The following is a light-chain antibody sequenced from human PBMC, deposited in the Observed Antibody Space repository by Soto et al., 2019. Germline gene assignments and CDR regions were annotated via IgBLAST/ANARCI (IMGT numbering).Light chain of an antibody. J-gene: IGLJ2*01. Sequence: QLVLTQSPSASASLGASVKLTCTLTSGHSSYAIAWHQQQPEKGPRYLMKLNSDGSHSKGDGIPDRFSGSSSGAYRYLTISSLQSEDEADYFCRTWGTGIRVFGGGTKLTVL. CDR1: SGHSSYA. CDR3: RTWGTGIRV. V-gene: IGLV4-69*01. CDR2: LNSDGSH.